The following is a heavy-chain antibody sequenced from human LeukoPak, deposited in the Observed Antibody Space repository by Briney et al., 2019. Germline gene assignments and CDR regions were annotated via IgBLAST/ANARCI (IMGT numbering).Heavy chain of an antibody. CDR2: IYHSGRT. CDR1: GYSISSGYY. V-gene: IGHV4-38-2*02. Sequence: PSETLSLTCTVSGYSISSGYYWGWIRQPPGKGLECIGSIYHSGRTYYNPSLKSRVTISVDTSKNQFSLKLSSVTAADTAVYYCAREGDSSSAGWFDPWGQGTLVIVSS. D-gene: IGHD6-13*01. J-gene: IGHJ5*02. CDR3: AREGDSSSAGWFDP.